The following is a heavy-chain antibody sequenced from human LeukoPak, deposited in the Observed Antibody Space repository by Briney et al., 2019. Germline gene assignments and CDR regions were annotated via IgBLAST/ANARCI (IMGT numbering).Heavy chain of an antibody. V-gene: IGHV3-21*01. CDR2: ISSSSSYI. CDR1: GFTFSSYS. CDR3: ARGRDCSSTSCYLVDY. Sequence: GGSLRLSCAASGFTFSSYSMNWVRQAPGKGLEWVSSISSSSSYIYYADSVKGRFTISRDNAKNSLYLQMNSLRAEDTAVYYCARGRDCSSTSCYLVDYWGQGTLVTVSS. D-gene: IGHD2-2*01. J-gene: IGHJ4*02.